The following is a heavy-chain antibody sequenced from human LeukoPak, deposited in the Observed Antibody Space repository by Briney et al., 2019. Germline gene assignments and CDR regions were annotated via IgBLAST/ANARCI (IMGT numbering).Heavy chain of an antibody. J-gene: IGHJ4*02. CDR1: GFTFSTYT. Sequence: GGSLRLSCVASGFTFSTYTFNWVRQAPGKGLEWLSYISSGGLTIFYADSVKGRFTISRDNTKNAIYLDMTNLSAEDTAVYYCARDFDYGDYIDFWGQGTLVAVSS. CDR2: ISSGGLTI. D-gene: IGHD4/OR15-4a*01. V-gene: IGHV3-48*04. CDR3: ARDFDYGDYIDF.